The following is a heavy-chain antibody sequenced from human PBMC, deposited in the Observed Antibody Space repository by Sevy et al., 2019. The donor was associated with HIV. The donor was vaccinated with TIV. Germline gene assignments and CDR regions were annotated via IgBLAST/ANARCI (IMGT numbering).Heavy chain of an antibody. CDR1: GYTFTNYW. Sequence: GESLKISCKGSGYTFTNYWIGWVRQIPGKGLEWMGIIYPGDSDTSYSPYCQGQVTIPADKSISTAYLQWSRLKASDTAMYYCARYPNVVVPAAEYYFDYWGQGTLVTVSS. V-gene: IGHV5-51*01. CDR2: IYPGDSDT. J-gene: IGHJ4*02. D-gene: IGHD2-2*01. CDR3: ARYPNVVVPAAEYYFDY.